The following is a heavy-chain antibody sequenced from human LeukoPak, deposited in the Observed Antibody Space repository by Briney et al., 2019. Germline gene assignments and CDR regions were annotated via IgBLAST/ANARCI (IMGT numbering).Heavy chain of an antibody. CDR2: INPNTGET. V-gene: IGHV1-2*02. D-gene: IGHD2-2*01. CDR1: GYTFTGYY. J-gene: IGHJ4*02. Sequence: ASVKVSCKASGYTFTGYYMHWVRQAPVQGLEWMGWINPNTGETNSAQKFQGRVTMTRDTTINTAYMELTRLTSDDTAVYHLASYPRYSSTPPFDYWGQGTLVTVSS. CDR3: ASYPRYSSTPPFDY.